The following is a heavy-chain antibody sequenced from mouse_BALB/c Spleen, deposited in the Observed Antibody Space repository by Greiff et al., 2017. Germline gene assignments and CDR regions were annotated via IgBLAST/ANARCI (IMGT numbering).Heavy chain of an antibody. CDR3: ARDRYDAMDY. V-gene: IGHV3-6*02. Sequence: DVQLQESGPGLVKPSQSLSLTCSVTGYSITSGYYWNWIRQFPGNKLEWMGYISYDGSNNYNPSLKNRISITRDTSKNQFFLKLNSVTTEDTATYYCARDRYDAMDYWGQGTSVTVSS. CDR2: ISYDGSN. J-gene: IGHJ4*01. CDR1: GYSITSGYY. D-gene: IGHD2-14*01.